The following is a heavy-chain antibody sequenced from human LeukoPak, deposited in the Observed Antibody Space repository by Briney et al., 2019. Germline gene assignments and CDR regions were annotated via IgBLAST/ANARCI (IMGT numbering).Heavy chain of an antibody. V-gene: IGHV3-74*01. CDR2: INTDGSIT. CDR1: GFTFSSYW. D-gene: IGHD3-10*01. CDR3: ARDRGPRTGFMVREAYDY. Sequence: GGSLRLSCAASGFTFSSYWMHWVRQAPGKGLVWVSRINTDGSITNYADSVKGRFSISRDNAKNTLYLQMSSLRAEDTAVYYCARDRGPRTGFMVREAYDYWGQGTLVTVSS. J-gene: IGHJ4*02.